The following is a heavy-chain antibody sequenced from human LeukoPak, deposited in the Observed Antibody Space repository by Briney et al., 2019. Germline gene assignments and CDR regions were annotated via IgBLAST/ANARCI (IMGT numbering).Heavy chain of an antibody. CDR2: IYYSGST. V-gene: IGHV4-59*01. CDR3: ARGRLARSPYFDY. Sequence: SETLSLTCTVSGGSFSSYYWSWIRQPPGKGLEWIGYIYYSGSTDYNPSLKSRVTISVETSKNQFSLNLSPVTAADTAVYYCARGRLARSPYFDYWGQGTLVTVSS. D-gene: IGHD6-19*01. CDR1: GGSFSSYY. J-gene: IGHJ4*02.